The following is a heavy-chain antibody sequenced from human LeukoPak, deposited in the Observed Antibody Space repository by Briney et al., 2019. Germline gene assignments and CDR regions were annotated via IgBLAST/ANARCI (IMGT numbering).Heavy chain of an antibody. V-gene: IGHV3-21*04. D-gene: IGHD3-10*01. CDR1: GFTFINYS. J-gene: IGHJ4*02. Sequence: GGSLRLSCTASGFTFINYSMNWVRQAPGKGLEWVSSISTNSAFIYYADSVRGRFTISRDNSKNTLYLQMNSLRAEDTAVYYCAKRGPGSPQSGKYYFDYWGQGTLVTVSS. CDR2: ISTNSAFI. CDR3: AKRGPGSPQSGKYYFDY.